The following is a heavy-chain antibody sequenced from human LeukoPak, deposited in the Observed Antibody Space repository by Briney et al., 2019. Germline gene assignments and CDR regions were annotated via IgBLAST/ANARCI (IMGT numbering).Heavy chain of an antibody. V-gene: IGHV3-23*01. CDR3: AKTYDSSGYWFDY. D-gene: IGHD3-22*01. CDR2: ISGSGGST. J-gene: IGHJ4*02. CDR1: GFTFSSYA. Sequence: PGRSLRLSCAASGFTFSSYAMSWVRQAPGKGLEWVSAISGSGGSTYYADSVKGRFTISRDNSKNTLYLQMNSLRAEDTAVYYCAKTYDSSGYWFDYWGQGTLVTVSS.